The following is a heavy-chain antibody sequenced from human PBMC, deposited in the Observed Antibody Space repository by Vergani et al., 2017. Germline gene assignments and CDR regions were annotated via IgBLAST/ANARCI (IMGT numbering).Heavy chain of an antibody. Sequence: QVQLVESGGGVVQPGRSLRLSCAASGFTFSSYGMHWVRQAPGKGLERVAVISYDGSNKYYADSVKGRFTISRDNYKNTLDLQMNSLRAEDTAVYYCAKDLEHQCGSGGSCSINYYYDGMDVWGQGTTVTVSS. CDR1: GFTFSSYG. D-gene: IGHD2-15*01. CDR2: ISYDGSNK. CDR3: AKDLEHQCGSGGSCSINYYYDGMDV. V-gene: IGHV3-30*18. J-gene: IGHJ6*02.